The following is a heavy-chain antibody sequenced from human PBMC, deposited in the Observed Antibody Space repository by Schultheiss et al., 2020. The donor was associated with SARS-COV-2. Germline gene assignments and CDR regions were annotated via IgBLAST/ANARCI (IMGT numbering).Heavy chain of an antibody. CDR3: ARDDGYCSAGSCRNWFDP. CDR2: IYYSGST. V-gene: IGHV4-61*01. Sequence: SETLSLTCTVSGGSVSRGSYHWNWIRQPPGKGLEWIGYIYYSGSTNYNPSLKSRVTISVDTSKNQFSLKLNSVTAADTAMYYCARDDGYCSAGSCRNWFDPWGQGTLVTVSS. J-gene: IGHJ5*02. D-gene: IGHD2-15*01. CDR1: GGSVSRGSYH.